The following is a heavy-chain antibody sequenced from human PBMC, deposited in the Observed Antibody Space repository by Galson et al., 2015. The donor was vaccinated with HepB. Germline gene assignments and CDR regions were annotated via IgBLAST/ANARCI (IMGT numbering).Heavy chain of an antibody. CDR1: GFTFSNFD. CDR2: ISSSGSSI. J-gene: IGHJ4*02. CDR3: ARPHDY. Sequence: SLRLSCAASGFTFSNFDMNWVRQAPGKGLEWISFISSSGSSIYYADSVKGRFTISRDNAKNSLYLQVSSLKDEDTAVYYCARPHDYWGQGTLVTVSS. V-gene: IGHV3-48*02.